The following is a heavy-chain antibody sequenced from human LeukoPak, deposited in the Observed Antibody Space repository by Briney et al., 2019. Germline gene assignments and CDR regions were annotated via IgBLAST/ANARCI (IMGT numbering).Heavy chain of an antibody. Sequence: ASVKVSCTASGYTFTNYAIHWVRQAPGQRLEWMGWINTGNGNTQYSQKFQGRVTITRDTSASTAYMELSTLRSEDTAVYYCARVPRIVVAGDYFDYWGQGTLVTVSS. CDR2: INTGNGNT. V-gene: IGHV1-3*04. J-gene: IGHJ4*02. D-gene: IGHD6-19*01. CDR3: ARVPRIVVAGDYFDY. CDR1: GYTFTNYA.